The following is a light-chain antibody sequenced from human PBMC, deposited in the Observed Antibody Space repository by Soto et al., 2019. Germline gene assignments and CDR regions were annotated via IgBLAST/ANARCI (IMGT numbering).Light chain of an antibody. V-gene: IGLV7-43*01. CDR1: TRAVTSGNY. J-gene: IGLJ3*02. CDR3: LLYYGGAKLV. CDR2: TTN. Sequence: QAVVTQEPSLTVSPGGTVTLTCASSTRAVTSGNYPSWFQQRPGQAPRTLIYTTNSKHSWTPARFSGSLLGDKAALTLSGVQPEDEADYYCLLYYGGAKLVFGGGTKVTVL.